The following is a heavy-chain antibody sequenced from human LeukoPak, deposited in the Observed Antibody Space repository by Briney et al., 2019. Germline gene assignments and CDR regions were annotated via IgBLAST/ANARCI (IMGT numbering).Heavy chain of an antibody. D-gene: IGHD2-2*01. CDR2: MNPNSGNT. CDR1: GYTFTSYD. V-gene: IGHV1-8*01. J-gene: IGHJ5*02. Sequence: EASVKVSCKASGYTFTSYDINWVRQATGQGLEWMGWMNPNSGNTGYAQKFQGRVTMTRNTSISTAYMELSSLRSEDTAVYYCARVEVYCSSTSCYLGYNWFDPWGQGTLVTVSS. CDR3: ARVEVYCSSTSCYLGYNWFDP.